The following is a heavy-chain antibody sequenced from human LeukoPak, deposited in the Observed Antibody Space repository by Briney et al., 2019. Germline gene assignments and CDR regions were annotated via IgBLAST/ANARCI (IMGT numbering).Heavy chain of an antibody. D-gene: IGHD6-13*01. Sequence: ASVXXXXXVSGYTLTELSMHWVRQAPGKGLEWMGGFDPEDGETIYAQKFQGRVTMPEDTSTDTAYMELSSLRSEDTAVYYCATSGAAAGTWFDPWGQGTLVTVSS. CDR1: GYTLTELS. CDR3: ATSGAAAGTWFDP. CDR2: FDPEDGET. V-gene: IGHV1-24*01. J-gene: IGHJ5*02.